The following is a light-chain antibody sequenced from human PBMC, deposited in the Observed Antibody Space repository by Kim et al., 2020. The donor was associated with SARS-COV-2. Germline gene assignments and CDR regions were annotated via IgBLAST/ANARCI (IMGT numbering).Light chain of an antibody. V-gene: IGLV3-21*01. CDR2: YDN. CDR1: NIVSKS. Sequence: APGQAARITCGGNNIVSKSVQGYQQIPGQAPVLVIYYDNDRPSGIPERFSGSNSGNTATLTISRVEAGDEADYYCQVWESSSDHLVFGGGTQLTVL. J-gene: IGLJ2*01. CDR3: QVWESSSDHLV.